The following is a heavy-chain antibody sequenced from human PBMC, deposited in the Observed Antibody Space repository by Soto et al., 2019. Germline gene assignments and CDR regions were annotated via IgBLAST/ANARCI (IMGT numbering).Heavy chain of an antibody. CDR3: AKHRYMDV. V-gene: IGHV4-39*01. Sequence: SETLSLTCTVSGGSVSSSDYYWGWIRQPPGKGLEWIGEINHRGTTYYNPSLKSRVTISGDTSKNQFSLQLSSVTAADTAVYYCAKHRYMDVWGKGTTVTVSS. CDR2: INHRGTT. J-gene: IGHJ6*03. CDR1: GGSVSSSDYY.